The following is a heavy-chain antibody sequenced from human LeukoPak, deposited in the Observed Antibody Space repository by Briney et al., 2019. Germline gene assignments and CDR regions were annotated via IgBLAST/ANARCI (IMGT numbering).Heavy chain of an antibody. D-gene: IGHD2-2*01. J-gene: IGHJ4*02. CDR3: VSFYETY. CDR1: GNYW. CDR2: INSDGSWT. Sequence: GGSLRLSCAASGNYWMHWVRQAPGKGLVWVSHINSDGSWTSYADSVKGRFTISKDDAKNTVYLQMNNLRAEDTAVYYCVSFYETYWGRGTLVTVSS. V-gene: IGHV3-74*01.